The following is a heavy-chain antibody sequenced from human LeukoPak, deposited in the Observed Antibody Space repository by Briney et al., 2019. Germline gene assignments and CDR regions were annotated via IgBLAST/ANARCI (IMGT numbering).Heavy chain of an antibody. D-gene: IGHD3-22*01. CDR3: ARDRRYYDSSGYPW. CDR1: GFTFSSYA. J-gene: IGHJ4*02. Sequence: GGSLRLSCAASGFTFSSYAMHWVRQAPGKGLEWVAVISYDGSNKYYADSVKGRFTISRDNSKNTLYLQMNSLRAEDTAVYHCARDRRYYDSSGYPWWGQGTLVTVSS. CDR2: ISYDGSNK. V-gene: IGHV3-30-3*01.